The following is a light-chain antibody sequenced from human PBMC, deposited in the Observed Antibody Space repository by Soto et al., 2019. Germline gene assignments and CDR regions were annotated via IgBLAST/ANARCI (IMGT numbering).Light chain of an antibody. CDR1: SSNIGSNT. CDR2: NSN. V-gene: IGLV1-44*01. CDR3: AAWDVSLNGPI. J-gene: IGLJ2*01. Sequence: QLVLTQPPSASGTPGQRVTISCSGSSSNIGSNTVNWYQQLPGTAPKLLIYNSNQRPSGVPDRFSGSKSGTSASLAISGLQSEDEADYYCAAWDVSLNGPIFGGGTKVTVL.